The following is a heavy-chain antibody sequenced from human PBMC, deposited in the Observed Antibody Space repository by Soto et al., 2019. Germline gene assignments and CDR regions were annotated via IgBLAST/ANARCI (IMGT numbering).Heavy chain of an antibody. CDR3: ARDHTPAAGEDYYYYYGMDV. CDR1: GGSISSGGYY. V-gene: IGHV4-31*03. CDR2: IYYSGST. Sequence: QVQLQESGPGLVKPSQTLSLTCTVSGGSISSGGYYWSWIRQHPGKGLEWIGYIYYSGSTYYNPSLKSRVTISVDTSKNQFSLKLSSVTAADTAVYYCARDHTPAAGEDYYYYYGMDVWGQGTTVTVSS. D-gene: IGHD6-13*01. J-gene: IGHJ6*02.